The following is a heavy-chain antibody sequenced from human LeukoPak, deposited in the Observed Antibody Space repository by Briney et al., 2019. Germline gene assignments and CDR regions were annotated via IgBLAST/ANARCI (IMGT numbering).Heavy chain of an antibody. J-gene: IGHJ1*01. CDR3: AKEVVGAFQY. D-gene: IGHD1-26*01. Sequence: GGSLRLSCAASGFTFSSYWMSWVRQAPGMGLEWVAVIWYDGNVKYYADSVKGRFTISRDNSKNTLYLQMNSLRAEDTAVYHCAKEVVGAFQYWGQGTLVTVSS. V-gene: IGHV3-33*03. CDR1: GFTFSSYW. CDR2: IWYDGNVK.